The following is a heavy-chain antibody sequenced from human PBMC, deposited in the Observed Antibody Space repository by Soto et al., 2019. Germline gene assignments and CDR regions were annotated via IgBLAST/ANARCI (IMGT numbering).Heavy chain of an antibody. CDR3: ARARPHMTWTNFDY. D-gene: IGHD6-6*01. Sequence: XXTLCLSCGVEGGSFVGYYWRWIPQPPGKGLEWIGEINHSGSTNYNPSLKSRVTISVDTSKNQFSLKLSSVTAADTALYYCARARPHMTWTNFDYWGQGTLVTVSS. CDR2: INHSGST. J-gene: IGHJ4*02. V-gene: IGHV4-34*01. CDR1: GGSFVGYY.